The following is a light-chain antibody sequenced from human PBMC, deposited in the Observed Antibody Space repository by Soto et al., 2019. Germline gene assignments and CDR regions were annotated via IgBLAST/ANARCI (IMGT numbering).Light chain of an antibody. CDR2: DVS. Sequence: QSVLTQPASVSGSPGQSITISCTGTSSDVGAYNYVSWYQQHPGKAPKLMIYDVSNRPSGVSNRFSGSKSANTASLTISGLQAEDEDDYYCSSYTTSSTSVFGAGTKVTVL. V-gene: IGLV2-14*03. CDR3: SSYTTSSTSV. J-gene: IGLJ1*01. CDR1: SSDVGAYNY.